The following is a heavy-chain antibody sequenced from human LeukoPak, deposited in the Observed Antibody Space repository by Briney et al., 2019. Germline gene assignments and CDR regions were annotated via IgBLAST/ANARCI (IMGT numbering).Heavy chain of an antibody. CDR3: AKATGPSYFDH. D-gene: IGHD1-14*01. CDR1: GFTFSSYA. V-gene: IGHV3-23*01. Sequence: PGGSLRLSCAAFGFTFSSYAMSWVRQAPGKGLEWVSTSGSGGSTYYTDSVKGRFTISRDNSKNTLYVQMNSLRAEDTAVYYCAKATGPSYFDHWGQGTLVTVSS. CDR2: SGSGGST. J-gene: IGHJ4*02.